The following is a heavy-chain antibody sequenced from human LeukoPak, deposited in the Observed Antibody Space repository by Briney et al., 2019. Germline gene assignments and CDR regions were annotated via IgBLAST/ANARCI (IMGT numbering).Heavy chain of an antibody. CDR2: IFYSGST. CDR3: ASNFGSGKTVWFDP. Sequence: SETLSLTCTVSGGSISSSNYYWSWIRQPPGKGLEWIGYIFYSGSTNYNPSLKSRVTMSVDTSKNQFSPKLSSVTAADTAVYYCASNFGSGKTVWFDPWGQGTLVTVSS. CDR1: GGSISSSNYY. D-gene: IGHD3-10*01. V-gene: IGHV4-61*01. J-gene: IGHJ5*02.